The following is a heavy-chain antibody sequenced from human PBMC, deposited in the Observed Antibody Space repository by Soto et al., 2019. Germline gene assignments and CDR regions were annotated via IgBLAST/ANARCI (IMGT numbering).Heavy chain of an antibody. J-gene: IGHJ4*02. CDR2: IIPIFGTA. Sequence: QVQLVQSGAEVKKPGSSVKVSCKASGGTFSSYAISWVRQAPGQGLEWMGGIIPIFGTAKYAQKFQGRVTITADEYPSTAYMELSSLSSEDTAVYYCARDAVPGYGDYHLDYWGQGTLVTVSS. V-gene: IGHV1-69*12. CDR1: GGTFSSYA. D-gene: IGHD4-17*01. CDR3: ARDAVPGYGDYHLDY.